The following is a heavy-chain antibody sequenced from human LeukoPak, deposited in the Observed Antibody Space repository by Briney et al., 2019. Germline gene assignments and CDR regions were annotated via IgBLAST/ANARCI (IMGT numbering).Heavy chain of an antibody. CDR1: GGSLSSYY. J-gene: IGHJ4*02. D-gene: IGHD3-22*01. V-gene: IGHV4-4*07. Sequence: SETLSLTCTVSGGSLSSYYWSWIRQPAGKGLEWIGRIYTSGSTNYNPSLKSRVTMSVDTSKNQFSLKLSSVTAADTAVYYCARSIDYYDSSGYYPWWGQGTLVTVSS. CDR3: ARSIDYYDSSGYYPW. CDR2: IYTSGST.